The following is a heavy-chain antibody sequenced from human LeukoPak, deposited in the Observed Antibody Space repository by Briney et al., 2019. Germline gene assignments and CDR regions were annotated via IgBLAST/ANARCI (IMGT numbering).Heavy chain of an antibody. V-gene: IGHV4-31*03. CDR3: ARDHIDGITNSFDY. CDR1: GGSISSGGYY. D-gene: IGHD3-10*01. CDR2: IYYSGST. J-gene: IGHJ4*02. Sequence: SQTLSLTCTVSGGSISSGGYYWSWIRQHPGKGLEWIGYIYYSGSTYYNPSLKSRVTISVDTSKDQFSLKLSSVTAADTAVYYCARDHIDGITNSFDYWGQGTLVTVSS.